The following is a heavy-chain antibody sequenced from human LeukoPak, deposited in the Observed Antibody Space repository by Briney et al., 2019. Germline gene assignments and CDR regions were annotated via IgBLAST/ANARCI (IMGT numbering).Heavy chain of an antibody. CDR2: INPSGGST. Sequence: ASVKVSCKASGYTFISYYMHWVRQAPGQGLEWMGVINPSGGSTTYAQKFQGRITMTRDTSTSTVYMELSSLRSEDTAVYYCARALEWSGGDCCTFDPWGQGTLVTVSS. V-gene: IGHV1-46*01. CDR3: ARALEWSGGDCCTFDP. CDR1: GYTFISYY. D-gene: IGHD2-21*02. J-gene: IGHJ5*02.